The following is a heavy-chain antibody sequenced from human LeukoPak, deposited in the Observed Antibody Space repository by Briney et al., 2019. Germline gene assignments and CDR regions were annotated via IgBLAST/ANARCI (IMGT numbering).Heavy chain of an antibody. CDR2: IYASGST. CDR3: ARHGTQEYSRMWFDP. D-gene: IGHD6-6*01. Sequence: SETLSPTCTVSGGSISSYYWSWFRQPPGKGLEWIGYIYASGSTNYNPSLKSRVTISVDTSKNQFSLKLSSVTAADTAVYYCARHGTQEYSRMWFDPWGQGTLVAGSS. V-gene: IGHV4-59*08. J-gene: IGHJ5*02. CDR1: GGSISSYY.